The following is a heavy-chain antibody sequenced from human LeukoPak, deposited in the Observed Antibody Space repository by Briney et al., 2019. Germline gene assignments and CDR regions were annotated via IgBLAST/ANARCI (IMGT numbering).Heavy chain of an antibody. CDR1: GGSISSYY. D-gene: IGHD5-24*01. Sequence: PSETLSLTCTVSGGSISSYYWSWIRQPPGKGLEWIGYIYYSGSTNYNPSLKSRVTISVDTSKNKFSLRLSSVTAADTAVYYCARHMERWQQFTRSLDYWGQGTLVTVSS. CDR3: ARHMERWQQFTRSLDY. V-gene: IGHV4-59*01. CDR2: IYYSGST. J-gene: IGHJ4*02.